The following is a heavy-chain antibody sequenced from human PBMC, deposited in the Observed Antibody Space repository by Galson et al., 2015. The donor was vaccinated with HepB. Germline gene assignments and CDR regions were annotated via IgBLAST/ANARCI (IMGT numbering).Heavy chain of an antibody. CDR3: ARQSREYSSGWYLGSFDYMDV. V-gene: IGHV4-59*01. Sequence: ETLSLTCTVSGGSINFYYWSWIRHPPGNGLGRIWHISYSSTTHYNPSLKSRVTISVDTSKNQLSLRINSVTAADTAVDYCARQSREYSSGWYLGSFDYMDVWGKGSTVTVSS. CDR1: GGSINFYY. D-gene: IGHD6-19*01. CDR2: ISYSSTT. J-gene: IGHJ6*03.